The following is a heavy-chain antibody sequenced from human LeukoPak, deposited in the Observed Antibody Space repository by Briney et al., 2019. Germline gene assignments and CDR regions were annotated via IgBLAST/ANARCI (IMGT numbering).Heavy chain of an antibody. CDR3: ARVEVVGATVAFDI. D-gene: IGHD1-26*01. J-gene: IGHJ3*02. V-gene: IGHV1-69*04. CDR1: GYTLTSYG. CDR2: IIPILGIA. Sequence: SVKVSCKASGYTLTSYGISWVRQAPGQGLEWMGRIIPILGIANYAQKFQGRVTITADKSTSTAYMELSSLRSEDTAVYYCARVEVVGATVAFDIWGQGTMVTVSS.